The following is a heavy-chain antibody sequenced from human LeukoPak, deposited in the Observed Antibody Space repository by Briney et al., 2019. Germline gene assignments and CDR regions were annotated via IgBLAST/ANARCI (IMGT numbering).Heavy chain of an antibody. Sequence: ASVKVSCKASGYTFTSYYIHWVRQAPGQGLEWMGLINPSGGSTNYAQKFQGRVTMTRDTSTSTVYMELSSLRSEDTAVYYCATADCSSTSCRYYYYYMDVWGKGTTVTISS. CDR3: ATADCSSTSCRYYYYYMDV. V-gene: IGHV1-46*01. D-gene: IGHD2-2*01. CDR2: INPSGGST. CDR1: GYTFTSYY. J-gene: IGHJ6*03.